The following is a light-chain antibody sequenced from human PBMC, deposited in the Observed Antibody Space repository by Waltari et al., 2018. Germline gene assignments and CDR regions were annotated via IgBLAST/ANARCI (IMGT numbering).Light chain of an antibody. CDR1: QGISSS. J-gene: IGKJ1*01. Sequence: AIQMTQSPSSFSASTGDRVSITCRASQGISSSLAWYQQKPGKAPKLLIYCASTLQSGVPSRFSGSGSWTDFTLTINCLQSEDFATYYCQQFYNYPWTFGQGTKVEIK. CDR2: CAS. V-gene: IGKV1-8*01. CDR3: QQFYNYPWT.